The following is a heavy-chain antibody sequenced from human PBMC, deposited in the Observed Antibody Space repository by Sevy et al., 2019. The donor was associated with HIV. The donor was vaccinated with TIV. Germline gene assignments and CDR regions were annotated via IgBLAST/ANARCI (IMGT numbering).Heavy chain of an antibody. CDR2: ISSSSSYI. J-gene: IGHJ3*02. V-gene: IGHV3-21*01. Sequence: GGSLRLSCAASGFTFSSYSMNWVRQAPGKGLEWVSCISSSSSYIYYADSVKGRFTISRDNAKNSLYLQMNSLRAEDTAAYYCARALKVYAFDIWGQGTMVTVSS. CDR1: GFTFSSYS. CDR3: ARALKVYAFDI.